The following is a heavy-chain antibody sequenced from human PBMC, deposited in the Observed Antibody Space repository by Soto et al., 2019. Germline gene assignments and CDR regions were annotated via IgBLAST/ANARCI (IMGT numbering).Heavy chain of an antibody. CDR3: ARIVGATSGPWYYYYGMDV. J-gene: IGHJ6*02. CDR2: MNPNSGNT. Sequence: QVQLVQSGAEVKKPGASVKVSCKASGYTFTSYDINWVRQATGQGLEWMGWMNPNSGNTGYAQKFQGRVTMTRNTSISTAYMELSSLRSEDTAVYYCARIVGATSGPWYYYYGMDVWGQGTTVTVSS. D-gene: IGHD1-26*01. CDR1: GYTFTSYD. V-gene: IGHV1-8*01.